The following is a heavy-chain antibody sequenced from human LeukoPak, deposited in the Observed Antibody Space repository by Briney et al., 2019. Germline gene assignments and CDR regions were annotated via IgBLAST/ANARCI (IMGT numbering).Heavy chain of an antibody. CDR3: ARQGLGGSGGKGYYYYYMDV. CDR1: GGSISSYY. J-gene: IGHJ6*03. D-gene: IGHD1-1*01. V-gene: IGHV4-4*09. Sequence: SETLSLTCTVSGGSISSYYWSWIRQPPGKGLEWIGYIYTSGSTNYNPSLKSRVTISVDTSKNQFSLKLSSVTAADTAVYYCARQGLGGSGGKGYYYYYMDVWGKGTTVTVSS. CDR2: IYTSGST.